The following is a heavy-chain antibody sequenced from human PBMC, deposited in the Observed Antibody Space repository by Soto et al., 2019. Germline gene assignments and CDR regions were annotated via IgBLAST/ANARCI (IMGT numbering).Heavy chain of an antibody. Sequence: QLQLVQSGAAVTKPGASVKVSCKISGPTFIAYYIHWVRQAPGQGLEWMGWIDPKSGGTTSEQKFMGRVTMTRDTSINTAYMELNRRTSDDTAVYYCARVSVDVPEWGQGTLISVSS. CDR1: GPTFIAYY. J-gene: IGHJ4*02. CDR3: ARVSVDVPE. D-gene: IGHD5-12*01. CDR2: IDPKSGGT. V-gene: IGHV1-2*02.